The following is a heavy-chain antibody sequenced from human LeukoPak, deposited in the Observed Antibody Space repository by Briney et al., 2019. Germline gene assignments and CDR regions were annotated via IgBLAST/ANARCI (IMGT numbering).Heavy chain of an antibody. CDR1: GFTFSSYA. CDR3: ARDWANYYDSSGSRFDY. J-gene: IGHJ4*02. D-gene: IGHD3-22*01. CDR2: IKQDGSEK. V-gene: IGHV3-7*01. Sequence: GGSLRLSCAASGFTFSSYAMSWVRQAPGKGLEWVANIKQDGSEKYYVDSVKGRFAISRDNAKNSLYLQMNSLRAEDTAVYYCARDWANYYDSSGSRFDYWGQGTLVTVSS.